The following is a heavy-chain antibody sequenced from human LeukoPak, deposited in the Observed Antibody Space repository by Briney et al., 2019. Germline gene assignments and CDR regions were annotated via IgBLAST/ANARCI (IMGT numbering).Heavy chain of an antibody. J-gene: IGHJ4*02. CDR2: IYYSGST. D-gene: IGHD6-13*01. V-gene: IGHV4-39*01. CDR1: GGSISSSSYY. Sequence: PSETLSLTCTVSGGSISSSSYYWGWIRQPPGKGLEWIGSIYYSGSTYYNPSLKSRVTISVDTSKNQFSLKLSSVTAADTAVYYCARHLAERGYWGQGTLVTVSS. CDR3: ARHLAERGY.